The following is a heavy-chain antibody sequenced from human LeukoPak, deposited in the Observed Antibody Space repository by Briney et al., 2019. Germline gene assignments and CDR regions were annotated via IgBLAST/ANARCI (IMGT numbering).Heavy chain of an antibody. V-gene: IGHV3-23*01. D-gene: IGHD6-13*01. CDR2: ISHSGGST. J-gene: IGHJ4*02. Sequence: GGSLRLSCAASGFTFSNYVMSWVRQAPGKGLEWVSVISHSGGSTYYADSVKGRFTISRDNSKNTLYLQMSSLRADDTAVYYCARRTYSTDQCYFDYWGQGTLVTVSS. CDR1: GFTFSNYV. CDR3: ARRTYSTDQCYFDY.